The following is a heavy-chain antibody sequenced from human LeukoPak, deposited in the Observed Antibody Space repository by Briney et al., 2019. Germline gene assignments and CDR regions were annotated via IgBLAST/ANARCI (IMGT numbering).Heavy chain of an antibody. J-gene: IGHJ4*02. CDR3: ARGYSGGINYFQY. V-gene: IGHV1-2*02. CDR1: GYTFTDHY. CDR2: INPNSGGK. D-gene: IGHD2-21*01. Sequence: GASVKVSCKPFGYTFTDHYLHWVRQAPGQGLEWMGWINPNSGGKKHAQNFQGRVTLTRDTSIGTAYMELSSLRSYDTAVYYCARGYSGGINYFQYWGQGTLVTVSS.